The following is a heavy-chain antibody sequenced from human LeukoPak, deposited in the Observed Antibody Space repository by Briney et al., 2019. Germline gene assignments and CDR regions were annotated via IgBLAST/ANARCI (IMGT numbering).Heavy chain of an antibody. CDR1: GGSFSGYY. D-gene: IGHD4-17*01. Sequence: SETLSLTCAVYGGSFSGYYWSWIRQPPGKGLEWIGEINHSGSTNYNPSLTSRVTISVDTYKQQFSLTLSSVAAAGTTVYCCTRGETVTLDYWGQGTLVTVSS. V-gene: IGHV4-34*01. CDR2: INHSGST. CDR3: TRGETVTLDY. J-gene: IGHJ4*02.